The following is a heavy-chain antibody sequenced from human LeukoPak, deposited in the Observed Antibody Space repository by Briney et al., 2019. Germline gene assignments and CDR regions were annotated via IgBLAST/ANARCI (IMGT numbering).Heavy chain of an antibody. Sequence: SVKVSCKASGGTFSSYAISWVRQAPGQGLEWMGRIIPIFGIANYAQKFQGRVTITADKSTSTAYMELSSLRSEDTAVYYCARDPSIAAAAINWFGPWGQGTLVTVSS. V-gene: IGHV1-69*04. CDR3: ARDPSIAAAAINWFGP. CDR1: GGTFSSYA. J-gene: IGHJ5*02. CDR2: IIPIFGIA. D-gene: IGHD6-13*01.